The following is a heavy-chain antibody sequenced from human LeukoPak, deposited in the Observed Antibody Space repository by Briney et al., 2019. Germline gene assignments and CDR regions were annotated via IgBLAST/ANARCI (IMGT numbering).Heavy chain of an antibody. V-gene: IGHV4-59*01. CDR3: ARETSQKGAHYMDV. Sequence: SETLSLTCTVSGGSISSYFWSWIRQPPGKGLQWIGYIYYSGSTNYNPSLKSRVTISVDTSKNQFSLKLSSVTAADTAVYYCARETSQKGAHYMDVWGKGTTVTISS. CDR1: GGSISSYF. J-gene: IGHJ6*03. CDR2: IYYSGST. D-gene: IGHD3-16*01.